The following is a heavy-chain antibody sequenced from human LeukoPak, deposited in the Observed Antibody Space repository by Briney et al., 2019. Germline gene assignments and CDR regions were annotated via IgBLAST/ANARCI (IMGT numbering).Heavy chain of an antibody. D-gene: IGHD3-22*01. CDR2: ISGSGDGR. J-gene: IGHJ4*02. CDR3: AKDIFVPYYSDSSAYYPPFDH. V-gene: IGHV3-23*01. Sequence: GGSLRLSCAASGLTFSSYAMSWVRQSPGKGLEWVSSISGSGDGRFYADSVKGRFTISRDNSKNTLSLQMNSLRVEDTAVYYCAKDIFVPYYSDSSAYYPPFDHWGQGTQVTVSS. CDR1: GLTFSSYA.